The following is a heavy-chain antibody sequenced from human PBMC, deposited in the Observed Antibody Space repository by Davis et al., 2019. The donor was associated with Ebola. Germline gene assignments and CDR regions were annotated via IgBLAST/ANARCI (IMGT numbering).Heavy chain of an antibody. Sequence: ASVKVSCKASGYTFTSYGISWVRQAPGQGLEWMGWISAYNGNTNYAQKLQGRVTITRDTSASTAYMELSSLRSEDTAVYYCARGYCSGGSCYAQFNWFDPWGQGTLVTVSS. CDR1: GYTFTSYG. CDR3: ARGYCSGGSCYAQFNWFDP. J-gene: IGHJ5*02. CDR2: ISAYNGNT. D-gene: IGHD2-15*01. V-gene: IGHV1-18*01.